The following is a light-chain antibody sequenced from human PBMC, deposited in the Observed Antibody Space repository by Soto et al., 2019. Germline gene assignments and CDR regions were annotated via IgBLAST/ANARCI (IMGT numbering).Light chain of an antibody. Sequence: QLTQSPSSLSASVEDRVTITSRASQGISSYLAWYQQKAWKAPKLLIYAASTLQSGVPSRFSGSGSGTDVTLTISSLQPEDFATYYCQQLNSYPITFGQGKRLDI. CDR2: AAS. V-gene: IGKV1-9*01. CDR1: QGISSY. CDR3: QQLNSYPIT. J-gene: IGKJ5*01.